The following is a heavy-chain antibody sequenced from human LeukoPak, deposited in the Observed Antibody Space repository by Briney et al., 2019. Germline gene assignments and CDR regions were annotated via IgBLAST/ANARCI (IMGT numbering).Heavy chain of an antibody. CDR3: AKGHGDWGGNYLDH. CDR1: GFTFTHYA. Sequence: GGSLRLSCIASGFTFTHYAMTWVRQAPGKGLEWGSDISASGSTIHYADSVKGRFTVSRDNSKITVFLEMISLRVEDTALYHCAKGHGDWGGNYLDHWGQGAQVTVSS. V-gene: IGHV3-23*01. CDR2: ISASGSTI. J-gene: IGHJ4*02. D-gene: IGHD4-17*01.